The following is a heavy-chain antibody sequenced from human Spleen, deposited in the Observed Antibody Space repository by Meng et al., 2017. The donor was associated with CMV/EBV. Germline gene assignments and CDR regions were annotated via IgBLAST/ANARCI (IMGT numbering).Heavy chain of an antibody. V-gene: IGHV4-59*01. CDR1: GGSISSYY. D-gene: IGHD2-2*01. J-gene: IGHJ3*02. CDR2: IYYSGST. CDR3: ARGGADDIVVVPAAVEYSSSVPEWAFDI. Sequence: GSLRLSCTVSGGSISSYYWSCIRQPPGKGLEWIGYIYYSGSTNYNPSLKSRVTISVDTSKNQFSLKLSSVTAADTAVYYCARGGADDIVVVPAAVEYSSSVPEWAFDIWGQGTMVTVSS.